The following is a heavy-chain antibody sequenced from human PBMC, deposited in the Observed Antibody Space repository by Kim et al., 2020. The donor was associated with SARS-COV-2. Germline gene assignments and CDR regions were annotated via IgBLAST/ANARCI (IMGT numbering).Heavy chain of an antibody. CDR3: ARDSESYYYGSGTDLRGYDAFDI. J-gene: IGHJ3*02. D-gene: IGHD3-10*01. CDR1: GGTFSSYA. V-gene: IGHV1-69*04. CDR2: IIPILGIA. Sequence: SVKVSCKASGGTFSSYAISWVRQAPGQGLEWMGRIIPILGIANYAQKFQGRVTITADKSTSTAYMELSSLRSEDTAVYYCARDSESYYYGSGTDLRGYDAFDIWGQGTMVTVSS.